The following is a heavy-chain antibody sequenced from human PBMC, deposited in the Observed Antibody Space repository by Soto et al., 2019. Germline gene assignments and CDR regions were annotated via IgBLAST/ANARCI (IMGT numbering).Heavy chain of an antibody. D-gene: IGHD6-6*01. J-gene: IGHJ1*01. CDR2: INSDGSST. V-gene: IGHV3-74*01. CDR3: ARRYSSSSSRYFHH. CDR1: GFTFSGYW. Sequence: EVQLVESGGGLVQPGGSLRLSCAAAGFTFSGYWMHWVRQAPGKGLVWVSRINSDGSSTSYADSVKGRFTISRDNAKNTLYLQMHMLRAEHTAVYYCARRYSSSSSRYFHHWGQGTLVTASS.